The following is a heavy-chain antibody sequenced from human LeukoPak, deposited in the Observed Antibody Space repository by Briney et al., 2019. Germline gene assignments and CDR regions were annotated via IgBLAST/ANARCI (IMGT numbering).Heavy chain of an antibody. CDR1: GGSISSYY. CDR3: ARRVSRERRYYFDY. J-gene: IGHJ4*02. CDR2: IYYSGST. D-gene: IGHD1-1*01. Sequence: PSETLSLTCTVSGGSISSYYWSWIRQPPGKGLEWIGYIYYSGSTNYNPSLKSRVTISVDTSKNQFSLKLSSVTAADTAVYYCARRVSRERRYYFDYWGQGTLVTVSS. V-gene: IGHV4-59*08.